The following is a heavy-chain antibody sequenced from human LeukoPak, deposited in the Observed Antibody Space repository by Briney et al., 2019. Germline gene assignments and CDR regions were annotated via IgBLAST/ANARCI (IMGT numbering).Heavy chain of an antibody. CDR3: ARLDRGINVAHFDY. CDR1: GGSISSYY. CDR2: IYYSGST. V-gene: IGHV4-59*08. Sequence: KPSETLSLTCTVSGGSISSYYWSWIRQPPGKGLEWIGYIYYSGSTNYNPSLRSRVTISVDTSKNQFSLKLSSVTAADTAVYYCARLDRGINVAHFDYWGQGTLVTVSS. D-gene: IGHD2-21*01. J-gene: IGHJ4*02.